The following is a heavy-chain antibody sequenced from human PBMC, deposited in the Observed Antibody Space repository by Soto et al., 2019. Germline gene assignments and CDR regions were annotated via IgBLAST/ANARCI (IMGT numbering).Heavy chain of an antibody. D-gene: IGHD3-10*01. CDR2: IRNKPNRYST. J-gene: IGHJ2*01. V-gene: IGHV3-72*01. CDR1: GFIFSDHY. CDR3: VRAQNRGGDFDL. Sequence: EVPLVESGGGLVQPGGSLRLSCAASGFIFSDHYMDWVRQAPGKGLEWVGRIRNKPNRYSTDYAASVKARFTISRDDSSNSLYLQMNSLKTEDTAVYYCVRAQNRGGDFDLWGRGTLVTVSS.